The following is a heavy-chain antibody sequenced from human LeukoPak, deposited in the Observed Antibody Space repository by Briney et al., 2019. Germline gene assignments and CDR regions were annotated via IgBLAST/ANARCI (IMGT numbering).Heavy chain of an antibody. CDR1: GGSISSGGYY. CDR2: IYYSGST. D-gene: IGHD4-11*01. V-gene: IGHV4-31*03. J-gene: IGHJ6*03. CDR3: ARDHSNPGYYYMDV. Sequence: SQTLSLTCTVSGGSISSGGYYWSWIRQHPGKGLEWIGYIYYSGSTYCNPSLKSRVTISVDTSKNQFSLKLSSVTAADTAVYYRARDHSNPGYYYMDVWGKGTTVTVSS.